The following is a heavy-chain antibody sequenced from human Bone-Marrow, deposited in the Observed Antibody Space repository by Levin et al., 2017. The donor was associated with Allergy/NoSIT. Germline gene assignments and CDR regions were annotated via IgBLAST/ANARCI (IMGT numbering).Heavy chain of an antibody. Sequence: RPSETLSLTCTVSGGSISSTGYYWNWIRQSPGTGLQWIGYIYHSGSTYYNPSLKSRLTISVDTSKNQFSLMLGSVTAADTAVYYCARVAGHFYYYMDVWGKGTTVTVSS. J-gene: IGHJ6*03. CDR1: GGSISSTGYY. CDR2: IYHSGST. CDR3: ARVAGHFYYYMDV. V-gene: IGHV4-31*03.